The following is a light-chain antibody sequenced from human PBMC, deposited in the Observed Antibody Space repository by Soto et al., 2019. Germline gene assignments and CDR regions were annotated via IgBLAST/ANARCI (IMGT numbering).Light chain of an antibody. J-gene: IGLJ7*01. CDR1: SSNIGANFD. Sequence: QSVLTQPPSVSGAPGQRCTISCTGSSSNIGANFDVHWYQQLPGTAPKLLIYGDINRPSGVPDRFSGSKSGTSASLAITGLQAEDEADYYCQSYDSSLSGAVFGGGTQLTVL. CDR3: QSYDSSLSGAV. CDR2: GDI. V-gene: IGLV1-40*01.